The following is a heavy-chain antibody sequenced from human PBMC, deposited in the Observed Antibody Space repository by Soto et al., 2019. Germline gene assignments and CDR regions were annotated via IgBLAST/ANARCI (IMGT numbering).Heavy chain of an antibody. V-gene: IGHV3-23*01. Sequence: GGSLRLSCAVSGFICSSYDMSWVRQAPGKGLEWVSTILVGGSTHYEDSVKGRFTISRDTSKNTVYLQMNSLTAGDTAFYYCAKATATSGGAFEIYGQGTMVTASS. D-gene: IGHD1-1*01. CDR3: AKATATSGGAFEI. J-gene: IGHJ3*02. CDR1: GFICSSYD. CDR2: ILVGGST.